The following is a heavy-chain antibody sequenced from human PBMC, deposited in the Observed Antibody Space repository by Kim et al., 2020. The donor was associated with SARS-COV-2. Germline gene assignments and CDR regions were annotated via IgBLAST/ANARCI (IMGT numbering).Heavy chain of an antibody. CDR1: GGSISSSSHY. Sequence: SETLSLTCTVSGGSISSSSHYWVWVRQPPGKGLEWIGSMSFDGTTYYNLSLKSRVTMSVDTSNNHFSLRLSSVTAADTAVYYCSRHLRGATIYFDYWGQGTLVTVSS. V-gene: IGHV4-39*01. J-gene: IGHJ4*02. CDR2: MSFDGTT. D-gene: IGHD5-12*01. CDR3: SRHLRGATIYFDY.